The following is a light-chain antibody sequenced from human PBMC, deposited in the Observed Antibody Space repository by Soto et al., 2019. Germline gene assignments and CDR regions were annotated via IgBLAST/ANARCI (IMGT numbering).Light chain of an antibody. Sequence: IQIPQSPSTLSASVGDRVSLTCRASQSISSWLAWYQQKPGKAPRLLIYDASSLESGVPARFSGSGSGTEFTLTISSLQPDDFAIYYCQQYNSYSWTFGQGTKVDIK. V-gene: IGKV1-5*01. CDR1: QSISSW. J-gene: IGKJ1*01. CDR3: QQYNSYSWT. CDR2: DAS.